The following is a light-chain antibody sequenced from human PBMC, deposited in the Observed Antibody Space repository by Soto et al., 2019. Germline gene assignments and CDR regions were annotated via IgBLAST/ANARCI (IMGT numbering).Light chain of an antibody. CDR3: LQDYNYTWA. CDR1: QAIRND. Sequence: AIQMTQSPSSLSASVGDRVTITCRASQAIRNDLGWFQQKPGKAPKLLIYGASTLQSGVPSRFSGSGSGTEFTLTISSLRPEDFATYYCLQDYNYTWAFGQGTRVEVK. CDR2: GAS. V-gene: IGKV1-6*02. J-gene: IGKJ1*01.